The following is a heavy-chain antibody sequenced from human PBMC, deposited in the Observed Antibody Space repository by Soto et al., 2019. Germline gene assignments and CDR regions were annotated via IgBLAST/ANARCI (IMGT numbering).Heavy chain of an antibody. J-gene: IGHJ6*02. CDR2: IYPGDSDI. V-gene: IGHV5-51*01. CDR1: GYSFTSYW. Sequence: PGESLKISCKGSGYSFTSYWIGWVRQMPGKGLEWMGIIYPGDSDIRYSPSFQGQVTISADKSISTAYLQWSSLKASDTAMYYCARTIAALPEGYYYYGMDVWGQGTTVTVSS. D-gene: IGHD6-13*01. CDR3: ARTIAALPEGYYYYGMDV.